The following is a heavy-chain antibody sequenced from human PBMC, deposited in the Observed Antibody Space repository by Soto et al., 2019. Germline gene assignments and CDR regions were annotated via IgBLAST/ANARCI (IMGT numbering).Heavy chain of an antibody. CDR1: GFTFSSYA. CDR2: ISYDGSNK. J-gene: IGHJ6*02. D-gene: IGHD2-2*02. V-gene: IGHV3-30-3*01. Sequence: QPGGSLRLSCAASGFTFSSYAMHWVRQAPGKGLEWVAVISYDGSNKYYADSVKGRFTISRDNSKNTLYLQMNSLRAEDTAVYYCARDRVEDIVVVPAAIRSYYYYYGMDVWGQGTTVTVS. CDR3: ARDRVEDIVVVPAAIRSYYYYYGMDV.